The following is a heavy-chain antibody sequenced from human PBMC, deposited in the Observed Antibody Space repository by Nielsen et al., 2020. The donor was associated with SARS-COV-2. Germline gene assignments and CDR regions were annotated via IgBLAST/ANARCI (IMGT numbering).Heavy chain of an antibody. CDR2: ISGSGGST. Sequence: GESLKISCAASGFTFSSYAMSWVRQAPGKGLEWVSAISGSGGSTYYADSVKGRFTISRDNSKNTLYLQMNSLRAEDTAVYYCAKARYYDFWSGYPHYYYMDVWGKGTTVTVSS. J-gene: IGHJ6*03. CDR3: AKARYYDFWSGYPHYYYMDV. V-gene: IGHV3-23*01. CDR1: GFTFSSYA. D-gene: IGHD3-3*01.